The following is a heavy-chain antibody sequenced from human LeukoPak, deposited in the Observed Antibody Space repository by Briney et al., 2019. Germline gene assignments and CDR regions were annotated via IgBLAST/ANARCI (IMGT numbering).Heavy chain of an antibody. D-gene: IGHD4-17*01. J-gene: IGHJ4*02. CDR2: IWHSGTT. CDR3: MGADYGGH. Sequence: PSETLSLTCAVSSASIISNNWRSWVRQPSGKGLEWIGEIWHSGTTNYNPSLKSRVTISVDNSKNQFSLKLNSVTAADTAVYYCMGADYGGHWGQGTLVTVSS. CDR1: SASIISNNW. V-gene: IGHV4-4*02.